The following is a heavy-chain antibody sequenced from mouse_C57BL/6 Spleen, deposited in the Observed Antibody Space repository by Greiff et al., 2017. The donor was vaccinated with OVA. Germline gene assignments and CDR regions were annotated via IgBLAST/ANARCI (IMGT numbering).Heavy chain of an antibody. J-gene: IGHJ3*01. Sequence: EVKLVESGPELVKPGASVKIPCKASGYTFTDYNMDWVKQSHGKSLEWIGDINPNNGGTIYNQKFKGKATLTVDKSSSTAYMELRSLTSEDTAVYYCARSRDDSRFAYWGQGTLVTVSA. D-gene: IGHD2-4*01. CDR2: INPNNGGT. CDR3: ARSRDDSRFAY. V-gene: IGHV1-18*01. CDR1: GYTFTDYN.